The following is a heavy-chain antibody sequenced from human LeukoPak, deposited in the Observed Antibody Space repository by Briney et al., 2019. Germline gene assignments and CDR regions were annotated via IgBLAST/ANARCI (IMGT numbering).Heavy chain of an antibody. CDR3: ARDLGGYDSSGWYDFYYFDY. J-gene: IGHJ4*02. CDR1: GFTFSSYS. V-gene: IGHV3-21*01. Sequence: PGGSLRLSCAASGFTFSSYSMNWVRQAPGKGLEWVSSISSSSSYIYYADSVRGRFTISRDNAKNSLYLQMNSLRDEDTAVYYCARDLGGYDSSGWYDFYYFDYWGQGTLVTVSS. D-gene: IGHD6-19*01. CDR2: ISSSSSYI.